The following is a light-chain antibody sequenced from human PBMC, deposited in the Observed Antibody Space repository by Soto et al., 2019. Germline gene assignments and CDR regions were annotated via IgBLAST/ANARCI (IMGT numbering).Light chain of an antibody. J-gene: IGLJ1*01. Sequence: QSAVTQPASVSGSPGQSITISCTGTSSDVGGNKYVSWYQHYPGKAPKLMICDVSNRPSGVSNRFSGSKSGNTASLTISGLQAEDEADYYCSAFTGTTYVFGTGTKVTVL. V-gene: IGLV2-14*03. CDR1: SSDVGGNKY. CDR3: SAFTGTTYV. CDR2: DVS.